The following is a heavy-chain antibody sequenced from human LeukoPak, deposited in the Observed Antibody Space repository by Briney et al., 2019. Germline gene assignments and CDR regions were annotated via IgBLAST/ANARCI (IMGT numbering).Heavy chain of an antibody. D-gene: IGHD6-13*01. CDR2: IYYSGST. V-gene: IGHV4-59*08. Sequence: PSATLSLTCTVSGGSISSYYWSWIRQPPGKGLEWIGYIYYSGSTNYNPSLKSRVTISVDTSKNQFSLKLSSVTAADTAVYYCARFIAAAVYYFDYWGQGTLVTVSS. CDR3: ARFIAAAVYYFDY. CDR1: GGSISSYY. J-gene: IGHJ4*02.